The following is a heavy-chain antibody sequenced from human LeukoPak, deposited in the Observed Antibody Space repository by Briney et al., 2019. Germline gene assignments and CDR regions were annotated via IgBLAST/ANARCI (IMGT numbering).Heavy chain of an antibody. Sequence: GGSLRLSCVDSGFTFSRSWMDWVRQAPGKGLEWVANIKVDGSETYYVDSAKGRFTISRDNAKSSLYLQTDSLRVEDTAIYYCSNSLNYWGQGTLVTVSS. CDR1: GFTFSRSW. J-gene: IGHJ4*02. V-gene: IGHV3-7*01. CDR2: IKVDGSET. CDR3: SNSLNY. D-gene: IGHD2-15*01.